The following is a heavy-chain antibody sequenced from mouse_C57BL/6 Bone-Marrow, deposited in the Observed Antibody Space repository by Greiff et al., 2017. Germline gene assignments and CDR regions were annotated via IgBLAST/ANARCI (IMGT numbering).Heavy chain of an antibody. Sequence: VQLQQSGAELVRPGASVKLSCTASGFNIKDYYMHWVKQRPEQGLEWIGRIDPEDGDTEYAPKFKGKATMTADTSSNTAYLQLSSLTSEDTAVYYCTTDGYYIYYAMDYWGQGTSVTVSS. CDR1: GFNIKDYY. CDR3: TTDGYYIYYAMDY. V-gene: IGHV14-1*01. J-gene: IGHJ4*01. CDR2: IDPEDGDT. D-gene: IGHD2-3*01.